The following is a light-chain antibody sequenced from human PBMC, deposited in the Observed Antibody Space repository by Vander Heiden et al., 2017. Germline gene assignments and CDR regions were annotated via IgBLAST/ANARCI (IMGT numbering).Light chain of an antibody. V-gene: IGKV1-5*03. Sequence: DIQMTRAPSTLSASVGDRLTIACRASQSVGSWVAWYQQKPGRAPRPLIFKASTLQSGVPSRFSGSGSGNEFTLTISSLQPDDFATYYCQQYNGYPTFGQGTKVEIK. CDR3: QQYNGYPT. CDR1: QSVGSW. CDR2: KAS. J-gene: IGKJ1*01.